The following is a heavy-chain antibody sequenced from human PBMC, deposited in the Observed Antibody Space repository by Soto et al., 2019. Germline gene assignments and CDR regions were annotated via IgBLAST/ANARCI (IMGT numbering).Heavy chain of an antibody. CDR1: GYNFRSYA. V-gene: IGHV3-30*04. Sequence: QVQLVESGGGVVQAGRSLRLSCAASGYNFRSYAMHWVRQAPGKGLEWVAVISYDESHEYYADSVKGRFTISRDNSKNTLYLHMNSLRGDDTAVYYCARAGYSSSWNWFDPWGQGTQVTFSS. CDR3: ARAGYSSSWNWFDP. CDR2: ISYDESHE. J-gene: IGHJ5*02. D-gene: IGHD6-13*01.